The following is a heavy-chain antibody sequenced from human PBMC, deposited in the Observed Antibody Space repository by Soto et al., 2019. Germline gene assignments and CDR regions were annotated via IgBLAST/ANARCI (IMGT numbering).Heavy chain of an antibody. J-gene: IGHJ5*02. CDR1: GYTFTSYG. D-gene: IGHD6-19*01. CDR2: ISPYNGKT. CDR3: ARDYSRGWSTNFWGKGENWFDP. V-gene: IGHV1-18*01. Sequence: QVQLVQSGAEVKKPGASVKVSCKASGYTFTSYGISWVRQAPGQGLEWMGWISPYNGKTNYAQKVQGRVTMTTDTSRSTAYMELRSLRSDDTAVYYCARDYSRGWSTNFWGKGENWFDPWGQGTLVTVSS.